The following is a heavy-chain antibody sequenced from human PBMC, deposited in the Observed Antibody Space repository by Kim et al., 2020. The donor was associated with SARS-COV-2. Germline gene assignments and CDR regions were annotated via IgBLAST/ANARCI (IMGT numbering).Heavy chain of an antibody. CDR3: ARGDTAMVTL. D-gene: IGHD5-18*01. V-gene: IGHV1-46*01. J-gene: IGHJ4*02. CDR2: ST. Sequence: STSYAQKFKGRVTMTRDTSTSTVYMELSSLRSEDTAVYYCARGDTAMVTLWGQGTLVTVSS.